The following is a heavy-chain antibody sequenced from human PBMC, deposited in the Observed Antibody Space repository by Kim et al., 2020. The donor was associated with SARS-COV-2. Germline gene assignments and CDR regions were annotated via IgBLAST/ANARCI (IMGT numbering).Heavy chain of an antibody. D-gene: IGHD3-9*01. CDR2: GGT. Sequence: GGTNYGPKFQGSVTMTRDTSISTAYMELNSLRSDDTAVYYGAKGDWELDCWGQGTLVTVSS. CDR3: AKGDWELDC. V-gene: IGHV1-2*02. J-gene: IGHJ4*02.